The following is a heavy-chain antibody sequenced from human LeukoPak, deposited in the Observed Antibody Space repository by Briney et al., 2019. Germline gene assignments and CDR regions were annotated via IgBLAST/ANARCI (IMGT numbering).Heavy chain of an antibody. CDR3: ARGVPGIAAAGTGFDY. Sequence: PGGSLRLPCAASGFTFSSYSMNWVRQAPGKGLEWVSSISSSSSYIYYADSVKGRFTISRDNAKNSLYLQMNSLRAEDTAVYYCARGVPGIAAAGTGFDYWGQGTLVTVSS. V-gene: IGHV3-21*01. D-gene: IGHD6-13*01. J-gene: IGHJ4*02. CDR1: GFTFSSYS. CDR2: ISSSSSYI.